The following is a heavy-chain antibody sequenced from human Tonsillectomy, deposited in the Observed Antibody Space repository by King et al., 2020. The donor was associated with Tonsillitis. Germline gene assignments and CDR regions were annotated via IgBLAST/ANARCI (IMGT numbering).Heavy chain of an antibody. Sequence: VQLVESGGGLVKPGGSLRLSCAASGFIFSSYNMNWVRQAPGKGLEWVSSITFSSSYIFYATSVRGRFTISRDNAKNSMYLQMNSLRAEDTAVYYCARDSAPNDYGGNSDYWGQGTLVTVSS. D-gene: IGHD4-23*01. CDR1: GFIFSSYN. J-gene: IGHJ4*02. V-gene: IGHV3-21*01. CDR3: ARDSAPNDYGGNSDY. CDR2: ITFSSSYI.